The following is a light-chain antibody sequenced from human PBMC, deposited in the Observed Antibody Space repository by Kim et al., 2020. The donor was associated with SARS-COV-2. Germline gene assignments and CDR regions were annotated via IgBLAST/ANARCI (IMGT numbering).Light chain of an antibody. CDR2: DAS. CDR3: QQYNDWPPGDT. Sequence: EIVMTQSPATLSVSPGELATLSCRASQSISTYLAWYQEKPGQAPRLLIYDASTRATGVPARFSGSGSGTEFTLTITSLQSEDFAVYYCQQYNDWPPGDTFGQGTKLEI. CDR1: QSISTY. V-gene: IGKV3-15*01. J-gene: IGKJ2*01.